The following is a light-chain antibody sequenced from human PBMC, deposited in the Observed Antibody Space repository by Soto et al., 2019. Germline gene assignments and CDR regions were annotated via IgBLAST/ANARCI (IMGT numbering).Light chain of an antibody. V-gene: IGKV3-20*01. CDR2: GAS. CDR1: QSVSSSY. J-gene: IGKJ2*01. Sequence: EIVLTQSPGTLSLSPGERATLSFRASQSVSSSYLAWYQQKPGQAPRLLIYGASSRATGIPDRFSGSGSGKDFTLTISRLEPEDFAVYYCQQSGSSPGTFGQGTKLEIK. CDR3: QQSGSSPGT.